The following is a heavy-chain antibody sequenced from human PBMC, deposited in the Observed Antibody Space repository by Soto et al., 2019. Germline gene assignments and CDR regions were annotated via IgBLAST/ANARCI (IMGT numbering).Heavy chain of an antibody. Sequence: PGGSLRLSCAASGFTFSSYAMHWARQAPGKGLEWVAVISYDGSSKYYADSVKGRFTISRDNSKNTLYLQMNSLRAEDTAVYYCARDYVQLTPGDAFDIWGQGTMVTVSS. CDR1: GFTFSSYA. CDR2: ISYDGSSK. D-gene: IGHD3-16*01. V-gene: IGHV3-30-3*01. J-gene: IGHJ3*02. CDR3: ARDYVQLTPGDAFDI.